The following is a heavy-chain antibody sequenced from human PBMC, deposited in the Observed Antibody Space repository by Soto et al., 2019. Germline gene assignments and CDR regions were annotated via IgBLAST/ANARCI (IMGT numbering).Heavy chain of an antibody. CDR1: GFTFSGYA. D-gene: IGHD6-19*01. CDR3: AKEGTSGLYYFDY. Sequence: PGGSLRLSCAASGFTFSGYAMGWVRQAPGKGRGWVSAISGMGVGTYYAHSVKGRFTISRDNSRNTLYLQMNSLRAGDSAKYYCAKEGTSGLYYFDYWGPGTLVTVSS. CDR2: ISGMGVGT. V-gene: IGHV3-23*01. J-gene: IGHJ4*02.